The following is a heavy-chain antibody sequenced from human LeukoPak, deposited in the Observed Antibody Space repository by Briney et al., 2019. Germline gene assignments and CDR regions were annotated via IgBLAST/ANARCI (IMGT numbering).Heavy chain of an antibody. CDR3: GRWGGEADIAD. Sequence: PGGSLRLSCAASGFTFSGYWMSWVRQAPGKGLEWAANIDPPGDQKPCVDSVKGRFSISRDNAKKSLYLEMHSLRDEDSAVYYCGRWGGEADIADWGQGTLVTVSS. CDR2: IDPPGDQK. D-gene: IGHD3-10*01. J-gene: IGHJ4*02. CDR1: GFTFSGYW. V-gene: IGHV3-7*01.